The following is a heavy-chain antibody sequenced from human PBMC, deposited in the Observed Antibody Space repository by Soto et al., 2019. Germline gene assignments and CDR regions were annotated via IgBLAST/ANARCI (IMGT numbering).Heavy chain of an antibody. Sequence: GLQRLSWVAAEVSCNTYWGRWVRQEQGQGLEWLAHINPDGSQMFYVDSIKDRFTVSRDNGKNSVYLQMKSLRVEHTAVYYRPTALDFIPDYWAHAPLVSLS. CDR3: PTALDFIPDY. V-gene: IGHV3-7*03. J-gene: IGHJ4*01. CDR1: EVSCNTYW. CDR2: INPDGSQM. D-gene: IGHD1-1*01.